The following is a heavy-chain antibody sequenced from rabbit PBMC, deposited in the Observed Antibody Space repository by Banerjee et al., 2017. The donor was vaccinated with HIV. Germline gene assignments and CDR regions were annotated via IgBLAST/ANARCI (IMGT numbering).Heavy chain of an antibody. CDR2: IDAGASGST. CDR1: GFSFSSSYW. D-gene: IGHD8-1*01. J-gene: IGHJ4*01. CDR3: ARDTGSWYYYFDL. Sequence: QEQLVESGGGLVQPEGSLTLTCTASGFSFSSSYWMYWVRQAPGKGLEWIACIDAGASGSTHYASWAKGRFTIFKTSSTTVTLQMTSLTAADTATYFCARDTGSWYYYFDLWGPGTLVTVS. V-gene: IGHV1S45*01.